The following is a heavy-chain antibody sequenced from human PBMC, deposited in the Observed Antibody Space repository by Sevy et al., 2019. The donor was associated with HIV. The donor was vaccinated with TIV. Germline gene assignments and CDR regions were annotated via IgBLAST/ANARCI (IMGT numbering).Heavy chain of an antibody. CDR3: ASRSRNDYNGGDY. D-gene: IGHD4-4*01. CDR2: IYYSGST. CDR1: GGSVTSGSHY. Sequence: SETLSLTCTVSGGSVTSGSHYWSWIRQPPGKGLEWIGYIYYSGSTTYNPSLKSQVTISVDTSKNHFSLKLYSVTTADTSVYYCASRSRNDYNGGDYWGQGTLVTVSS. J-gene: IGHJ4*02. V-gene: IGHV4-61*01.